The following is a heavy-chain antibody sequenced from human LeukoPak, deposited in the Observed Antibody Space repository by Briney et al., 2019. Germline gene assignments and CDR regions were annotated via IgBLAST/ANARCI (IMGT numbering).Heavy chain of an antibody. CDR3: ARAFFNSGFDY. Sequence: ASVKVSCKASGYTFTGYYLHWVRQAPGQGLDWTGWINANSGGTDYAQQFQGRVTLTRDTSISTAYMELSRLTSNDTAVYYCARAFFNSGFDYWGQGALVTVSS. CDR1: GYTFTGYY. CDR2: INANSGGT. J-gene: IGHJ4*02. V-gene: IGHV1-2*02. D-gene: IGHD6-19*01.